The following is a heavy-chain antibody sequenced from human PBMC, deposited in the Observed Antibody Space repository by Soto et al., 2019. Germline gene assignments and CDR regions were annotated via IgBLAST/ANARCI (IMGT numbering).Heavy chain of an antibody. Sequence: PSQTLSLTCVISGDSVSSNGACWNWIRQSPSRGLQWLGRKYYRSKWFHDYAASVESRMAINPDTSRNQFSLQLNYVTPEDTAVYYCARVHCSAGTCLDGLDFWGQGTTVTVSS. CDR1: GDSVSSNGAC. D-gene: IGHD2-15*01. CDR3: ARVHCSAGTCLDGLDF. CDR2: KYYRSKWFH. J-gene: IGHJ6*02. V-gene: IGHV6-1*01.